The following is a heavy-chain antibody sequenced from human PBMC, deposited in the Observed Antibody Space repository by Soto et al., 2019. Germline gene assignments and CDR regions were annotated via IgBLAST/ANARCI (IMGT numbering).Heavy chain of an antibody. CDR2: MEPSTGRT. J-gene: IGHJ4*02. CDR1: GYSFTSLD. V-gene: IGHV1-8*01. CDR3: ARGVSEGGDY. Sequence: QVQLVQSGAEVSEPGASVKVSCKASGYSFTSLDINSVRQTAGQGLEWMGWMEPSTGRTGYAQKFQGRVTMTRDTSINTAYMELTTLTSDDTSFFYGARGVSEGGDYWGQGSLVVVSS. D-gene: IGHD1-26*01.